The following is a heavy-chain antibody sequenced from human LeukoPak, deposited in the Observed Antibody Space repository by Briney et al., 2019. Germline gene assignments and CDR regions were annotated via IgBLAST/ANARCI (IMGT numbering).Heavy chain of an antibody. J-gene: IGHJ4*02. Sequence: GASVKVSCKASGYTFTGYYMHWVRQAPGQGLEWMGWINPNSGGTNYAQKFQGRVTMTRDTSISTAYMELSRLRSDDTAVYYCARDYDSSGYYLGYWGQGTLVTVSS. V-gene: IGHV1-2*02. CDR1: GYTFTGYY. D-gene: IGHD3-22*01. CDR2: INPNSGGT. CDR3: ARDYDSSGYYLGY.